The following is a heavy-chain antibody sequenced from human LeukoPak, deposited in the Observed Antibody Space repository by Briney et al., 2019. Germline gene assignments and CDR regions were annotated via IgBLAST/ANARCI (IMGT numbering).Heavy chain of an antibody. CDR1: GYTLTELS. D-gene: IGHD3-10*01. J-gene: IGHJ4*02. V-gene: IGHV1-24*01. CDR2: FDPEDGET. CDR3: ATAVPMVRGVTPYYFDY. Sequence: GASVKVSCKVSGYTLTELSMHWVRQAPGKGLEWMGGFDPEDGETIYAQKFQGRVTMTEDTSTDTAYMELSSLRSEDTAVYYCATAVPMVRGVTPYYFDYWGQGTLVTVSS.